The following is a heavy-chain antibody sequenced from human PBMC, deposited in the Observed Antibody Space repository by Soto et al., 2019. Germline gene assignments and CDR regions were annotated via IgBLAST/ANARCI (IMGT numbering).Heavy chain of an antibody. CDR3: AKGYSGSYFS. V-gene: IGHV3-30*18. CDR1: GFTFSSYC. Sequence: GVSLRLSFAASGFTFSSYCMHWVRQAPGKGLEWVAVISYDGSNKYYADSVKGRFTISRDNSKNTLYLQMNSLRAEDTAVYYCAKGYSGSYFSWGQGTLVTVSS. D-gene: IGHD1-26*01. J-gene: IGHJ4*02. CDR2: ISYDGSNK.